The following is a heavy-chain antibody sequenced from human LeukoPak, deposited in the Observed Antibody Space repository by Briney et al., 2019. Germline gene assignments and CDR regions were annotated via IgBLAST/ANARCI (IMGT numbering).Heavy chain of an antibody. CDR3: ARVGYFDWLQPGNHYFDY. CDR2: IKQDGSET. D-gene: IGHD3-9*01. V-gene: IGHV3-7*01. CDR1: GFTFSSYW. Sequence: GGSLRLSCAASGFTFSSYWMSWVRQAPGKGLEWVANIKQDGSETYYVDSVKGRFSISRDNAKNSLYLQMNSLRAEDTAVYYCARVGYFDWLQPGNHYFDYWGQGTPVTVSS. J-gene: IGHJ4*02.